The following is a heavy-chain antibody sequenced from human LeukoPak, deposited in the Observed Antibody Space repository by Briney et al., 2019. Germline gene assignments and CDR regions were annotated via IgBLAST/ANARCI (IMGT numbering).Heavy chain of an antibody. D-gene: IGHD3-16*01. J-gene: IGHJ6*02. CDR2: INHSGST. CDR3: AMGFQSYYYGMDV. Sequence: SETLSLTCAVYGGSFSGYYWSWIRQPPGKGLEWIGEINHSGSTNYNPSLKSRVTISVDTSKNQFSLKLSSVTAADTAVYYCAMGFQSYYYGMDVWGQGTTVTVSS. V-gene: IGHV4-34*01. CDR1: GGSFSGYY.